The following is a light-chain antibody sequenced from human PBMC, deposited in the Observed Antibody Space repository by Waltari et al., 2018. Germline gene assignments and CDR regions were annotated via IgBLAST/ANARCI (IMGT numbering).Light chain of an antibody. V-gene: IGKV4-1*01. CDR3: QQYYSSPYT. J-gene: IGKJ2*01. CDR2: WAS. Sequence: DIVMTQSPDSLAVSLGERATINCKSSQTVLYSYNKKNYFACYQQKPGQPPKLLIYWASTRQSGVPDRFSGSWSGTDFTLTISSLQTEDVALYYCQQYYSSPYTFGQGTKLEI. CDR1: QTVLYSYNKKNY.